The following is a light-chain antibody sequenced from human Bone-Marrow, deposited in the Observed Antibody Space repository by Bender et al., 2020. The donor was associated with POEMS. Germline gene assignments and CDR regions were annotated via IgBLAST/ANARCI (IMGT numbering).Light chain of an antibody. J-gene: IGLJ1*01. CDR1: SSNIGSHN. CDR3: SSYTRSATLV. V-gene: IGLV1-44*01. Sequence: QSVLTQPPSVSGAPGQRVTISCTGSSSNIGSHNVYWYQQLPGTTPKLLIYRDNQRPSGVPDRFSGSKSGNTASLTVSGLQTEDEADYYCSSYTRSATLVFGTGTKVTVL. CDR2: RDN.